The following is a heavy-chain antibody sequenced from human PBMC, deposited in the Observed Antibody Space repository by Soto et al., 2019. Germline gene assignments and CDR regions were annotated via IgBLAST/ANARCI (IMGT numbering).Heavy chain of an antibody. CDR3: ARGRGGFPLRRYYYGMDV. Sequence: SETLSLTCAVYGGSFSGYYWSWIRQPPGKGLEWIGEINHSGSTNYNPPLKSRVTISVDTSKNQFSLKLSSVTAADTAVYYCARGRGGFPLRRYYYGMDVWGQGTTVTVSS. D-gene: IGHD3-16*01. CDR2: INHSGST. CDR1: GGSFSGYY. V-gene: IGHV4-34*01. J-gene: IGHJ6*02.